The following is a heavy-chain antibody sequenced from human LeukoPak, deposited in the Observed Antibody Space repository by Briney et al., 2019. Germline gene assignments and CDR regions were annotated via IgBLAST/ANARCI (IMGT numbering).Heavy chain of an antibody. V-gene: IGHV1-24*01. CDR3: ATAINYYDSSGYPFDP. J-gene: IGHJ5*02. Sequence: ASVKVSCKVSGYTLTELSMHWLRQAPGKGLEWMGGFDPEDGETIYAQKFQGGVTMAEDTSTDTAYMELSSLRSEDTAVYYCATAINYYDSSGYPFDPWGQGTLVTVSS. D-gene: IGHD3-22*01. CDR1: GYTLTELS. CDR2: FDPEDGET.